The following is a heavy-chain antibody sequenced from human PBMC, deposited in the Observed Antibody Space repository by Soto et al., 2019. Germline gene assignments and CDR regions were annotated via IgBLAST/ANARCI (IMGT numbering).Heavy chain of an antibody. CDR3: ARVLISSSWYCDY. J-gene: IGHJ4*02. D-gene: IGHD6-13*01. CDR1: GGSISSGGYY. V-gene: IGHV4-31*03. CDR2: IYYSGST. Sequence: QVQLQESGPGLVKPSQTLSLTCTVTGGSISSGGYYWSWIRQHPGKGLEWIGYIYYSGSTYYNPSLKSRVSISVDTSKNQFSLKLSSVTAADTAVYYCARVLISSSWYCDYWGQGTLVTVSS.